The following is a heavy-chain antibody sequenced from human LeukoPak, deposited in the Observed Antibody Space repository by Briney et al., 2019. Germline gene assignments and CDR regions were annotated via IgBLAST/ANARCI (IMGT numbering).Heavy chain of an antibody. CDR3: ARDVDVAMYDY. J-gene: IGHJ4*02. CDR2: IKKDGSEK. D-gene: IGHD5-18*01. Sequence: GGSLRLSCAASGFTFSKYWLSWVRQAPGMGLEWVANIKKDGSEKYYVDSVKGRFTISRDNTKNSLYLQMNSLRAEDTAVYYCARDVDVAMYDYWGQGTLVTVSS. V-gene: IGHV3-7*01. CDR1: GFTFSKYW.